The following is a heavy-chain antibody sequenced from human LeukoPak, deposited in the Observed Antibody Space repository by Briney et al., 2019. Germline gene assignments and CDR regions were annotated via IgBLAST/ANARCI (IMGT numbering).Heavy chain of an antibody. V-gene: IGHV1-18*01. CDR3: ARVWFGRRHYYYYGMDV. CDR1: GYTFTSYG. D-gene: IGHD3-10*01. Sequence: ASVKVSCKASGYTFTSYGISWVRQAPGQGLEWMGWISAYNGNTNYAQKLQGRVTMTTDTSTNTAYMELRSLRSDDTAVYYCARVWFGRRHYYYYGMDVWGQGTTVTVSS. J-gene: IGHJ6*02. CDR2: ISAYNGNT.